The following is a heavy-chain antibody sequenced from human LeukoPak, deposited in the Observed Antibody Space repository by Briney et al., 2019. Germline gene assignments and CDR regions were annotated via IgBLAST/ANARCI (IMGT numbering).Heavy chain of an antibody. D-gene: IGHD3-16*02. CDR1: GYTFTSYD. V-gene: IGHV1-8*01. J-gene: IGHJ4*02. CDR2: MNPNSGNT. Sequence: ASVKVSCKASGYTFTSYDIHWVRQATGQGLEWMGWMNPNSGNTGYAQKFQGRVTMTRNTSISTAYMELSSLRSEDTAVYYCARGGYDYVWGSYRPYYFDYWGQGTLVTVSS. CDR3: ARGGYDYVWGSYRPYYFDY.